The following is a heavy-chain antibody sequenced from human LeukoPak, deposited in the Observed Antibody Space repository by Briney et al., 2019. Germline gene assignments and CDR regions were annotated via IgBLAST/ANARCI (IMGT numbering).Heavy chain of an antibody. CDR1: GFTFSSYW. CDR2: IKQDGSEK. CDR3: AKFAGAGPYGSGSDFDY. Sequence: GGSLRLSCAASGFTFSSYWMSWVRQAPGKGREWVANIKQDGSEKYYVDSVKGRFTISRDNAKNSLYLQMNSLRAEDTAVYYCAKFAGAGPYGSGSDFDYWGQGTLVTVSS. J-gene: IGHJ4*02. V-gene: IGHV3-7*01. D-gene: IGHD3-10*01.